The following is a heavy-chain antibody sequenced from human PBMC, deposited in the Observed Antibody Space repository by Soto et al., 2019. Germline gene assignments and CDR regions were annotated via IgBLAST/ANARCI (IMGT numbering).Heavy chain of an antibody. CDR2: IGTSGGDT. D-gene: IGHD6-13*01. CDR1: GFTFSNFA. Sequence: EVQLLESGGGLVQPGGSLRISCAASGFTFSNFAMSWVRQAPGKGLEWVSAIGTSGGDTYYADSVKGRFTISRDNSKNTLYLQLSSLRAEDTAVYYAIKSSRTLGDSWGQGTLVTVSS. V-gene: IGHV3-23*01. CDR3: IKSSRTLGDS. J-gene: IGHJ4*02.